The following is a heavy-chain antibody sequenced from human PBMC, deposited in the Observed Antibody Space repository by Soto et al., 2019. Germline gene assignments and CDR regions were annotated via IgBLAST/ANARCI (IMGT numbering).Heavy chain of an antibody. V-gene: IGHV3-9*01. D-gene: IGHD2-2*01. J-gene: IGHJ4*02. Sequence: GGSLRLSCAASGFTFDDYAMHWVRQAPGKGLEWVSGISWNSGSIGYADSVKGRFTISRDNAKNSLYLQMNSLRAEDTALYYCAKVDCSSTSCYGDYWGQGTLVTVSS. CDR2: ISWNSGSI. CDR1: GFTFDDYA. CDR3: AKVDCSSTSCYGDY.